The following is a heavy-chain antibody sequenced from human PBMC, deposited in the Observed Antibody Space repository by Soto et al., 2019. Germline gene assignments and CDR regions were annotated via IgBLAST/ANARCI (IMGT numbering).Heavy chain of an antibody. D-gene: IGHD5-12*01. J-gene: IGHJ4*02. CDR3: ARDSPLVARPA. V-gene: IGHV4-61*01. CDR1: GASVNSVTFY. CDR2: VYYSGSV. Sequence: PSETLSLTCTVSGASVNSVTFYWSWIRQAPGKGLEWIGFVYYSGSVKYNPSLKSRATISVDPSMNQFSLQLRSVTAADTAVYFCARDSPLVARPAWGQGTMVTVSS.